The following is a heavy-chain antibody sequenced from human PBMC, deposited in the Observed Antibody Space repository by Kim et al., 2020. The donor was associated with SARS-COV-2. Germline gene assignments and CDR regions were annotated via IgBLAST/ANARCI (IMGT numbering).Heavy chain of an antibody. CDR2: ITGRDGST. V-gene: IGHV3-23*01. CDR3: AREYSRRADY. J-gene: IGHJ4*02. D-gene: IGHD5-18*01. Sequence: GGSLRLSCAASGFSFSTYDMSWVRQAPEKGLEWVSAITGRDGSTFYADSVKGRFIISRDNSRNTLFLQLNSLRAEDTALYYCAREYSRRADYCGQGTLVTVSS. CDR1: GFSFSTYD.